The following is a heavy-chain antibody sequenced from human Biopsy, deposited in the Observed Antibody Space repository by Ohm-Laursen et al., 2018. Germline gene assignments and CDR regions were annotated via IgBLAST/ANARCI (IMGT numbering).Heavy chain of an antibody. CDR1: GGSISSDY. CDR3: ARATNSTGWPYYYFYGMDV. D-gene: IGHD2/OR15-2a*01. CDR2: IYYSVST. J-gene: IGHJ6*02. V-gene: IGHV4-59*07. Sequence: PSDTLSLTCTVSGGSISSDYWSWIRQTPGKGLEWIGYIYYSVSTNYNPSLKSRVTISVDTSKNQFSLRLNSVTAADTAVYYCARATNSTGWPYYYFYGMDVWGQGTTVTVSS.